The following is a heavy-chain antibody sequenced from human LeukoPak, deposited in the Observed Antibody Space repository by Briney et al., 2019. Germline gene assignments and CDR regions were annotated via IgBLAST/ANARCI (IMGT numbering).Heavy chain of an antibody. CDR3: AKVGLSRNIVAFDY. J-gene: IGHJ4*02. D-gene: IGHD5-12*01. Sequence: GGSLRLSCAASGFTFSSYSMNWVRQAPGKGLEWVSYISSSSSTIYYADSVKGRFTISRDNAKNSLYLQMNSLRAEDTAVYYCAKVGLSRNIVAFDYWGQGTLVTVSS. V-gene: IGHV3-48*01. CDR2: ISSSSSTI. CDR1: GFTFSSYS.